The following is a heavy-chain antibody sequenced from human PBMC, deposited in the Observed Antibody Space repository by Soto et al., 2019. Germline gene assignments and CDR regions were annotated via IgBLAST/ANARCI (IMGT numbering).Heavy chain of an antibody. D-gene: IGHD4-17*01. CDR2: IYHSGST. CDR1: GASISSNNW. V-gene: IGHV4-4*02. J-gene: IGHJ4*02. CDR3: ARSTVTEDS. Sequence: QVQLQESGPGLVKPSGTLSLTCAVSGASISSNNWWSWVRQPPGKGLEWVGEIYHSGSTNYNLSLQTRVPISIDNSKHPFSLMLSSVTAADTAVYFLARSTVTEDSWGQATLVTVSS.